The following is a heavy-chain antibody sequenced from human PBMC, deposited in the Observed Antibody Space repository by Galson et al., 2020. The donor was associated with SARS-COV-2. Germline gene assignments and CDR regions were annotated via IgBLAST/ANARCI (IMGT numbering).Heavy chain of an antibody. CDR1: GYSVSTTNY. Sequence: SQTLSLTCAVSGYSVSTTNYWGWVRLAPGKGLEWIGSIYPIGRTYSTPSLESRVTIPVDTSRNQFSLTLASVTAADTAFYYCARQGVNMIVLVTVPGWFFDLWGRGTLVTVSS. CDR2: IYPIGRT. D-gene: IGHD2-21*02. J-gene: IGHJ2*01. CDR3: ARQGVNMIVLVTVPGWFFDL. V-gene: IGHV4-38-2*01.